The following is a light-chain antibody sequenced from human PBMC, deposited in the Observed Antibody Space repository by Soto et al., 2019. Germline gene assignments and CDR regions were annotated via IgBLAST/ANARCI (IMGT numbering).Light chain of an antibody. CDR3: QQYGDWPWT. CDR2: GAF. CDR1: QSVGSD. Sequence: TQSPSALSLSQGERATLSCRASQSVGSDYLAWYQQKPGQAPRLLIYGAFTRATGIPARFSGSGSGTEFTLTISSLQSEDFALYYCQQYGDWPWTFGQGTKVDIK. J-gene: IGKJ1*01. V-gene: IGKV3-15*01.